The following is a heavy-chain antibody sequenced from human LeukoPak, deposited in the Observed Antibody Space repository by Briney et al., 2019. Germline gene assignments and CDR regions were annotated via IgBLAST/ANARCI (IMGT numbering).Heavy chain of an antibody. CDR1: GGSISSYY. CDR2: IYYSGST. V-gene: IGHV4-59*01. Sequence: ASETLSLTCTVSGGSISSYYWSWIRQPPGKGLEWIGYIYYSGSTNYNPSLKGRVTISVDTSKNQVSLKLSSVTAADTAVYYCARDRGSKGGFDYWGQGTLVTVSS. J-gene: IGHJ4*02. D-gene: IGHD3-16*01. CDR3: ARDRGSKGGFDY.